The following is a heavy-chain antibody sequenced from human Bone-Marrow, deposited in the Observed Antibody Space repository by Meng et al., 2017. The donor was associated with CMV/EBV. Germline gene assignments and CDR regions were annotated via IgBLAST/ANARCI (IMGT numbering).Heavy chain of an antibody. J-gene: IGHJ4*02. CDR3: ARGSGNFDY. Sequence: GESLKISCAASGFTFSSYAMSWVRQAPGKGLEWVSSISSSSSYIYYADSVKGRFTISRDNAKNSLYLQMNSLRAEDTAVYYCARGSGNFDYWGQGTLVTVSS. D-gene: IGHD3-3*01. CDR1: GFTFSSYA. V-gene: IGHV3-21*01. CDR2: ISSSSSYI.